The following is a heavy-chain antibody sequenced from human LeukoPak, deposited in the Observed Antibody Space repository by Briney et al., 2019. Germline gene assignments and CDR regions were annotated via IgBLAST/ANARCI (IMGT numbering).Heavy chain of an antibody. Sequence: GGSLRLSCAASGFTFSNYGMHWVRQVPGKGLEWVAFIPYDGSNKYYADSLKGRFTISRDNSKNTLYLQMNSLRAEDTAIYYCAKDICGGDCYPHGGYWGQGTLVTVSS. CDR1: GFTFSNYG. CDR2: IPYDGSNK. D-gene: IGHD2-21*01. V-gene: IGHV3-30*02. J-gene: IGHJ4*02. CDR3: AKDICGGDCYPHGGY.